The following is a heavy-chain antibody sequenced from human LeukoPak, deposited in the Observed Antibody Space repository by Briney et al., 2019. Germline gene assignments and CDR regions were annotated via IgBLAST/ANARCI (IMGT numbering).Heavy chain of an antibody. CDR1: RQGSSRET. CDR3: ASETSGKYYGMDV. J-gene: IGHJ6*02. CDR2: IYPGESDT. D-gene: IGHD3-10*01. V-gene: IGHV5-51*01. Sequence: GESLTIDSTGQRQGSSRETIGCAGPMPVKGLEWMGSIYPGESDTRYSPSFQGQVTISGDKSISTAYLQWSSLKVSDTAMYYCASETSGKYYGMDVWGQGSTVTVSS.